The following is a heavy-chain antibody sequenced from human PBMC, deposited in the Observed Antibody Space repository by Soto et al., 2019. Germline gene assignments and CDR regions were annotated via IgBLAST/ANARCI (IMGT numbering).Heavy chain of an antibody. V-gene: IGHV3-74*01. CDR2: IKSDGST. CDR1: GFTFSSYW. Sequence: EVQLVESGGGLVQPGGSLRLSCAASGFTFSSYWMHWVRQAPGKGLVWVSLIKSDGSTNYADSVKGRFTISRDNAKNTLYLQTNSLRVEDTAVYYCAGDPVPEYWGQGTLVTVSS. CDR3: AGDPVPEY. J-gene: IGHJ4*02.